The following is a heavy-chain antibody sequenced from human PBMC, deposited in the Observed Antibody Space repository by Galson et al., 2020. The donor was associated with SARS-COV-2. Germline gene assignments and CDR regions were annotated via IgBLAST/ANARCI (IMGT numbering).Heavy chain of an antibody. V-gene: IGHV3-33*06. Sequence: SCAASGFTLSNSGMLWVRQAPGKGLEWVAVLWSDGTNKYYADSVKGRFTISRDTSKNTLYLQMNSLTAEDTALYYCAKGGAVAGIRGIDYWGQGTLVTVSS. CDR1: GFTLSNSG. CDR2: LWSDGTNK. CDR3: AKGGAVAGIRGIDY. J-gene: IGHJ4*02. D-gene: IGHD6-19*01.